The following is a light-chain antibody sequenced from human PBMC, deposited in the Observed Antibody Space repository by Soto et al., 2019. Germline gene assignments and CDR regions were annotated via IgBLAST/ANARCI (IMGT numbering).Light chain of an antibody. CDR1: GSDVGAYNY. Sequence: QSALTQPPSASGSPGQSVTISSTGTGSDVGAYNYVSWYQQHAGKAPKLGIYEVTKRPSGVPDRFSGSKSANTASLTVSGLQAEDEADYSCSSFASSNTWVFGGGTKLTVL. CDR2: EVT. V-gene: IGLV2-8*01. CDR3: SSFASSNTWV. J-gene: IGLJ3*02.